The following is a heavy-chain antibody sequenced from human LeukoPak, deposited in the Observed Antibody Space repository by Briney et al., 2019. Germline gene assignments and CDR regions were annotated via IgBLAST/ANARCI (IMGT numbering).Heavy chain of an antibody. V-gene: IGHV3-23*01. Sequence: GGSLRLSCAASGFTFSSYAMSWVRQAPGKGLEWVSAISGSGGSTYYADSVKGRFTISRNNSKNTLYLQRNSLRAEDTAVYYCAKDFGDSHAFDIWGQGTMVTVSS. CDR2: ISGSGGST. J-gene: IGHJ3*02. CDR3: AKDFGDSHAFDI. CDR1: GFTFSSYA. D-gene: IGHD4-17*01.